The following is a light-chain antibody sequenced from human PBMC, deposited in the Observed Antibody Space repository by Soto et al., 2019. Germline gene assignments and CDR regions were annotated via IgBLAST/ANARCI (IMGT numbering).Light chain of an antibody. J-gene: IGLJ3*02. CDR2: LNSDGSH. CDR1: SGHNSYA. CDR3: QTWSTDIRV. Sequence: QPVLTQPPSASASLGASVKLTCTLSSGHNSYAIAWHQQQPEKGPRYLMKLNSDGSHSKGDGIPDRFSGSSSGAERYLTIADLQSEDEADYYCQTWSTDIRVFGGGTKLTVL. V-gene: IGLV4-69*01.